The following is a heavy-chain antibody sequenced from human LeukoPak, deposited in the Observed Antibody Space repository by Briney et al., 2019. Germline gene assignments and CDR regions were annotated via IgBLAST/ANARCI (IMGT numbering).Heavy chain of an antibody. CDR3: ARDRYDSSGYYPYNWFDP. V-gene: IGHV4-34*01. Sequence: SETLSLTCAVYGGSFSGYYWSWIRQPPGKGLEWIGEINHSGSTNYNPSLKSRVTISVDTSKNQFSLKLSSVTAADTAVYYCARDRYDSSGYYPYNWFDPWGQGTLVTVSS. D-gene: IGHD3-22*01. J-gene: IGHJ5*02. CDR1: GGSFSGYY. CDR2: INHSGST.